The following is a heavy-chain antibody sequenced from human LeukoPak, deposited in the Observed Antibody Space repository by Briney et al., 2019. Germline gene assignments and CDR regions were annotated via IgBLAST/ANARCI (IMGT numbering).Heavy chain of an antibody. CDR1: GFTFDDYA. D-gene: IGHD1-26*01. Sequence: PGGSLRLSCAASGFTFDDYAMPWVRHAPGKGLEWVSLISGDGGSTYYADSVKGRFTISRDNSKNSLYLQMNSLRTEDTALYYCAKDPSGATTLDDYWGQGTLVTVSS. J-gene: IGHJ4*02. V-gene: IGHV3-43*02. CDR3: AKDPSGATTLDDY. CDR2: ISGDGGST.